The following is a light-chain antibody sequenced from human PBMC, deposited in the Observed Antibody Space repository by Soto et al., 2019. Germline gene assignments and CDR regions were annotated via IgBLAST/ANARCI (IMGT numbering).Light chain of an antibody. CDR2: EVS. Sequence: QSVLTQPPSVSGSPGQSITISCTGTSSDVGSYNRVSWYQQPPGTAPKLMIYEVSNRPSGVPDRFSGSKSGNTASLTISRLQAEDEADYYCSSYTSTSTYVFGTGTKLT. CDR3: SSYTSTSTYV. V-gene: IGLV2-18*02. CDR1: SSDVGSYNR. J-gene: IGLJ1*01.